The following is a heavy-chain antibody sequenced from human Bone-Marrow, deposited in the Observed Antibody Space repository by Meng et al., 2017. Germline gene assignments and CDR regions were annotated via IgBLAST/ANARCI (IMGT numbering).Heavy chain of an antibody. Sequence: QVQLQESGPGLVKPSQTLSLTCTVSGGSISSVDYFWSWIRQPPGKGLEWIGYIYHSGSTYYNPSLESRVTISVDTSKNQFSLKLSSVTAADTAVYYCARVKRWLQRGFELDPRGQGTLVTVSS. J-gene: IGHJ5*02. CDR1: GGSISSVDYF. CDR2: IYHSGST. D-gene: IGHD5-24*01. CDR3: ARVKRWLQRGFELDP. V-gene: IGHV4-30-4*08.